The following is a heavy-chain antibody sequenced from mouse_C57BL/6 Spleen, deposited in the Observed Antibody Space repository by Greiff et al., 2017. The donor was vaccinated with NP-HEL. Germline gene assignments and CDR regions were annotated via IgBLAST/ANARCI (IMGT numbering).Heavy chain of an antibody. CDR1: GYTFTSYD. D-gene: IGHD3-1*01. CDR3: TVGYDYHAMDY. CDR2: IYPRDGST. V-gene: IGHV1-85*01. J-gene: IGHJ4*01. Sequence: QVQLKESGPELVKPGASVKLSCKASGYTFTSYDINWVKQRPGQGLEWIGWIYPRDGSTKYNEKFKGKATLTVDTSSSTADMELHSLPSEDSAVYFCTVGYDYHAMDYWGQGTSVTVSS.